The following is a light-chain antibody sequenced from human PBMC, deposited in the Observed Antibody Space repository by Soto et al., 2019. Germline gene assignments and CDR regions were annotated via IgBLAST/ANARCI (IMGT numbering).Light chain of an antibody. CDR1: QSVSSSY. J-gene: IGKJ5*01. CDR2: GAS. V-gene: IGKV3-20*01. Sequence: EIVLTQSPGTLSLSPGERATLSCRASQSVSSSYLAWYQQKPGQAPRLLIYGASSRATGIPDRFSGSGSGTDFTLTISRLEPEDFAVYYCQQYRSSLITFGQGKRLEIK. CDR3: QQYRSSLIT.